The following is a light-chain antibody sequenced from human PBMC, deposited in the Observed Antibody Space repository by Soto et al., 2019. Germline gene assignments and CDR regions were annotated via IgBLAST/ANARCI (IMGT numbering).Light chain of an antibody. Sequence: DIQRTQSPSSLSASVGDRVTITCRASQGISTYLNWYQKKPGKDPKLLIYAASSLQSGVPSRFSGSESETDFNLTISSLQTEDFANYSCQQRYSTTWTFGQGTKVDIK. V-gene: IGKV1-39*01. CDR1: QGISTY. CDR3: QQRYSTTWT. CDR2: AAS. J-gene: IGKJ1*01.